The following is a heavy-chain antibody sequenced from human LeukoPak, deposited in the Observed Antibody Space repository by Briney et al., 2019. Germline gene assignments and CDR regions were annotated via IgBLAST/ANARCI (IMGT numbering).Heavy chain of an antibody. CDR1: GFTFSSYE. Sequence: PGGSLRLSCAASGFTFSSYEMNWVRQAPGKGLEWVSYISSSGNTIYYADSVKGRFTISRDNAKNSLYLQMNSLRAEDTALYYCARVFENSGWLGGDAFDIWGQGTMVTVSS. D-gene: IGHD6-19*01. J-gene: IGHJ3*02. CDR3: ARVFENSGWLGGDAFDI. CDR2: ISSSGNTI. V-gene: IGHV3-48*03.